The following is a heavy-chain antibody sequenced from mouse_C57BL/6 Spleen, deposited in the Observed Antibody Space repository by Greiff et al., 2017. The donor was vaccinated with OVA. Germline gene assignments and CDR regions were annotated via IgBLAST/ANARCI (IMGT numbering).Heavy chain of an antibody. V-gene: IGHV1-42*01. CDR2: INPSTGGT. Sequence: EVKLMESGPELVKPGASVKISCKASGYSFTGYYMNWVKQSPEKSLEWIGEINPSTGGTTYNQKFKAKATLTVDKSSSTAYMQLKSLTSEDSAVYYCAREGSHFDYWGQGTTLTVSS. CDR3: AREGSHFDY. CDR1: GYSFTGYY. J-gene: IGHJ2*01.